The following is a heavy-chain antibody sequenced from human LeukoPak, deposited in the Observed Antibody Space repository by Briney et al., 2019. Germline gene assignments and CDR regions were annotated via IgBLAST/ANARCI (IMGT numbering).Heavy chain of an antibody. CDR3: ARGITTFGVALLGSFDY. Sequence: GGSLRLSCAASGFTCDDYGMSWVRQAPGKGLEWVSGINWNGGSTVCADSVKGRFTISRDNAKTSLYLQMNSLRAEDTALYSCARGITTFGVALLGSFDYWGQGTLVTVSS. V-gene: IGHV3-20*04. J-gene: IGHJ4*02. CDR2: INWNGGST. CDR1: GFTCDDYG. D-gene: IGHD3-3*01.